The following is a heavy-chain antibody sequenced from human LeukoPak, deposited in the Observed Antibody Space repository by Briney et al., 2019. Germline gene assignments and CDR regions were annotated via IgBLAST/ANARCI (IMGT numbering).Heavy chain of an antibody. J-gene: IGHJ3*02. CDR2: ISGSGGRT. D-gene: IGHD6-6*01. CDR3: AKDKGRFSIAAPKDAFDI. CDR1: GFTFSSSG. V-gene: IGHV3-23*01. Sequence: PGGSLRLSCAASGFTFSSSGMSWVRQAPGKGLEWVSVISGSGGRTNYADSVRGRFTISRDNSKNTLYLQMNSLRAGDTAIYYCAKDKGRFSIAAPKDAFDIWGQGTMVTVSS.